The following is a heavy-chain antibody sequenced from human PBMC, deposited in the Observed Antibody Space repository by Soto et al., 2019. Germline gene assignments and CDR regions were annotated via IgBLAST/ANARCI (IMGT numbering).Heavy chain of an antibody. CDR2: IYYSGST. CDR1: GGSISSGGYY. V-gene: IGHV4-31*03. Sequence: PSETLSLTCTVSGGSISSGGYYWSWIRQHPGKGLEWIGYIYYSGSTYYNPSLKSRVTISVDTSKNQFSLKLSSVTAADTAVYYCARKKNYEYYYYYGMDVWGQGTTVTVPS. D-gene: IGHD1-7*01. CDR3: ARKKNYEYYYYYGMDV. J-gene: IGHJ6*02.